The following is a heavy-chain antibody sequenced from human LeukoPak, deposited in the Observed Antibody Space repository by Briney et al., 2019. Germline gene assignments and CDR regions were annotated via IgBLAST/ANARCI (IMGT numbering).Heavy chain of an antibody. CDR2: IPGRGGNT. CDR1: GLIFSSYA. Sequence: GRSLRLSCEVSGLIFSSYAMSWVRQAPGKGLEWVSGIPGRGGNTFYADSVKGRFTISRDNSKNTLYLQMNSLRADDTAVYYCVKDVLSYDILTGSAYWGPGTLVTVSP. V-gene: IGHV3-23*01. D-gene: IGHD3-9*01. J-gene: IGHJ4*02. CDR3: VKDVLSYDILTGSAY.